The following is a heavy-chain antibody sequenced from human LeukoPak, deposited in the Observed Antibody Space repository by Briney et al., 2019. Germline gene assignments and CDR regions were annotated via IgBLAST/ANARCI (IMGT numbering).Heavy chain of an antibody. V-gene: IGHV3-23*01. D-gene: IGHD6-19*01. CDR3: VRRGDASSGWGDHDF. J-gene: IGHJ4*02. CDR2: IGGSGDKT. Sequence: GWSLRLSCAACGCTFNRNAISWVRQAPGKGLEWVSTIGGSGDKTFYSDSVKGRFTISRDNSKNMVHLQMNSLTGEDTALYYCVRRGDASSGWGDHDFWGQGALVTVSS. CDR1: GCTFNRNA.